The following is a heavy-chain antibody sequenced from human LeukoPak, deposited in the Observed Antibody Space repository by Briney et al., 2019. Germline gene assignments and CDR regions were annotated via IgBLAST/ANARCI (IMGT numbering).Heavy chain of an antibody. CDR1: GFTFSDYW. D-gene: IGHD3-10*01. J-gene: IGHJ4*02. Sequence: GGSLRLSCAASGFTFSDYWMHWVRQAPGKGLVWVSRIKNDGGTTNYADSVKGRFTISRDNAKNTLYLQLDSRRAEDTAIYYCARGVARGSGSTQGYWGQGTLVTVSS. CDR3: ARGVARGSGSTQGY. V-gene: IGHV3-74*01. CDR2: IKNDGGTT.